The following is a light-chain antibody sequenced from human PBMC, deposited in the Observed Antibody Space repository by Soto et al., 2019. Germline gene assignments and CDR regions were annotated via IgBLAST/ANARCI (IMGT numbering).Light chain of an antibody. V-gene: IGLV2-11*01. J-gene: IGLJ1*01. CDR1: SSDVGGYNY. CDR2: DVT. CDR3: CSYAGSYTYV. Sequence: QSALTQPRSVSGSPGQSVTISCTGTSSDVGGYNYVSWYQQHPGKAPKLMIYDVTKRPSGVPDRFSGSKSGNTSSLTISGLQAEDEADYHCCSYAGSYTYVVASGTKVTVL.